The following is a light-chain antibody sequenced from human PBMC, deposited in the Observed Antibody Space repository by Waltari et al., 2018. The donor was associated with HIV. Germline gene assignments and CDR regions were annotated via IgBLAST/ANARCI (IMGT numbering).Light chain of an antibody. Sequence: QSALSQPASVSGSPGQSITISCTGGSGDVGTYNLVSWYQRLPGSAPKLIIYEASERPSGVSDRFSGSKSGNTASLTISGLQADDEADYYCCSFAASSTLLFGGGTRLTVL. J-gene: IGLJ2*01. CDR3: CSFAASSTLL. V-gene: IGLV2-23*01. CDR1: SGDVGTYNL. CDR2: EAS.